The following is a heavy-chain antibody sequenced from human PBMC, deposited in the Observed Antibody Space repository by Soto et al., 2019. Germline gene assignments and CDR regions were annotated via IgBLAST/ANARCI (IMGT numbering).Heavy chain of an antibody. D-gene: IGHD6-6*01. CDR2: INHSGST. V-gene: IGHV4-34*01. J-gene: IGHJ4*02. Sequence: SETLSLTCAVYGGSFIGYYCIFIRQPPVKWLEWIVEINHSGSTNYNPSLKSRVTISVDTSKNQFSLKLSSVTAADTAVYYCARGNSSSPPVYWGQGTLVTVSS. CDR1: GGSFIGYY. CDR3: ARGNSSSPPVY.